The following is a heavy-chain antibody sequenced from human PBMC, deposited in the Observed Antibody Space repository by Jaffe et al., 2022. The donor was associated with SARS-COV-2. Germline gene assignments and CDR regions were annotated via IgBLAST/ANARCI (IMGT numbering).Heavy chain of an antibody. CDR2: IYTSGST. CDR3: ARGYYYDSSGHYEG. CDR1: GGSISSGSYY. D-gene: IGHD3-22*01. V-gene: IGHV4-61*02. J-gene: IGHJ4*02. Sequence: QVQLQESGPGLVKPSQTLSLTCTVSGGSISSGSYYWSWIRQPAGKGLEWIGRIYTSGSTNYNPSLKSRVTISVDTSKNQFSLKLSSVTAADTAVYYCARGYYYDSSGHYEGWGQGTLVTVSS.